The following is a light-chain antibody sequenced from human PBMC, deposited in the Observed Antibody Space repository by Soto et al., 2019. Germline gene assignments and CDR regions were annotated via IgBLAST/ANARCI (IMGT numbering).Light chain of an antibody. CDR1: QNIDIY. Sequence: DVQMTQSPSSLSASVGDRVTITCRASQNIDIYLNWYQQKPGRPPTLLIYTTSRLQSGVPTRFSGSGSGTDFTLTISNLQPEDFATYSCHQSYMNPPAFGQGTNVDIK. V-gene: IGKV1-39*01. CDR2: TTS. CDR3: HQSYMNPPA. J-gene: IGKJ2*01.